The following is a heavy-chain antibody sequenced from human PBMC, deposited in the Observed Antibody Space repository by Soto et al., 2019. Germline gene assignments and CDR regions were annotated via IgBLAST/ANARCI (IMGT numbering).Heavy chain of an antibody. J-gene: IGHJ4*02. CDR3: ARGRNLEYSSLVFEY. CDR1: GGSISSNNW. CDR2: IYYSGST. V-gene: IGHV4-4*02. Sequence: QVQLQESGPGLVKPSGTLSLTCAVSGGSISSNNWWSWVRQPPGKGLEWIGEIYYSGSTNYNSSLKSRVTISVGKSKNQFSLQLRSVTAADTAVYYCARGRNLEYSSLVFEYWGQGTLVTVSS. D-gene: IGHD6-13*01.